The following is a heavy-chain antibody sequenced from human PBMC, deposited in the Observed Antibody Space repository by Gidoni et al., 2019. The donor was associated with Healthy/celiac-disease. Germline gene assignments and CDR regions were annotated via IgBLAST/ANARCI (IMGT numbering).Heavy chain of an antibody. CDR3: AKDLERMGSYLDY. CDR2: MSGSGGST. Sequence: EVQLLESGGGLVQPGGSLRLSCAASGFTFSSYAMSWVRQAPGKGLEWVSAMSGSGGSTYYADSVKGRFTISRDNSKNTLYLQMNSLRAEDTAVYYCAKDLERMGSYLDYWGQGTLVTVSS. CDR1: GFTFSSYA. J-gene: IGHJ4*02. V-gene: IGHV3-23*01. D-gene: IGHD3-10*01.